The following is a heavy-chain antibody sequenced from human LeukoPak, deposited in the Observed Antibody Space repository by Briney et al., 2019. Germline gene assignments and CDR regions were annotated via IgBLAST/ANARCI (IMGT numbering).Heavy chain of an antibody. CDR2: ISSSSSYT. Sequence: PGGSLRLSCAASGFTFSDYYMSWIRQAPGKGLEWVSYISSSSSYTNYADSVKGRFTISRDNAKNSLYLQMNSLSAEDTAVYYCAREWIPYSRDDYWGQGTLVTVSS. CDR3: AREWIPYSRDDY. CDR1: GFTFSDYY. V-gene: IGHV3-11*06. D-gene: IGHD6-13*01. J-gene: IGHJ4*02.